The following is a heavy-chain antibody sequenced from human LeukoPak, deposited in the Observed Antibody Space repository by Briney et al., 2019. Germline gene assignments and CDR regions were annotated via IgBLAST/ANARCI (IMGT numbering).Heavy chain of an antibody. J-gene: IGHJ4*02. CDR3: ASSEYYYDSSGYYSSFDY. D-gene: IGHD3-22*01. CDR1: GYTFTSYD. Sequence: ASVKVSCKASGYTFTSYDINWVRQATGQGLEWMGGIIPIFGTANYAQKFQGRVTITADKSTSTAYMELSSLRSEDTAVYYCASSEYYYDSSGYYSSFDYWGQGTLVTVSS. CDR2: IIPIFGTA. V-gene: IGHV1-69*06.